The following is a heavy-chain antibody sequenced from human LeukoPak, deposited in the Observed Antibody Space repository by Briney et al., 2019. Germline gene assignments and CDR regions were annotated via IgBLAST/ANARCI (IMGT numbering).Heavy chain of an antibody. Sequence: SETLSLTCTVSGGSISPYYWSWIRQPPGKGLEWLGYIYYSGSTNYNPSLKSRVTISVDTSKNQFSLKLTSVTAADTAVYYCARMPGSSTGFDYWGRGTLVTVSS. CDR2: IYYSGST. D-gene: IGHD6-6*01. V-gene: IGHV4-59*01. J-gene: IGHJ4*02. CDR1: GGSISPYY. CDR3: ARMPGSSTGFDY.